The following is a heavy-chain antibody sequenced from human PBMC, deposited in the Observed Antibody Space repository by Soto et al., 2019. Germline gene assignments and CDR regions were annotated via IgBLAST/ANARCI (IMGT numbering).Heavy chain of an antibody. CDR1: GFTVSSNY. Sequence: GGSLRLSCAASGFTVSSNYMSWVRQAPGKGLEWVSVIYSGGSTYYADSVKGRFTISRDNSKNTLYLQMNSLRAEDTAVYYCARPVPTRGWGFDYWGQGTLVTVSS. CDR2: IYSGGST. CDR3: ARPVPTRGWGFDY. D-gene: IGHD6-19*01. J-gene: IGHJ4*02. V-gene: IGHV3-66*04.